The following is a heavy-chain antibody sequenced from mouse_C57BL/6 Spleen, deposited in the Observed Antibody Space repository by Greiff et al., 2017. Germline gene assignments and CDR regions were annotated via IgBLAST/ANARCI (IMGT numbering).Heavy chain of an antibody. CDR2: IDPETGGT. V-gene: IGHV1-15*01. CDR1: GYTFTDYE. D-gene: IGHD2-2*01. CDR3: TGRMVTTSYWYFDV. J-gene: IGHJ1*03. Sequence: SGAELVRPGASVTLSCKASGYTFTDYEMHWVKQTPVHGLEWIGAIDPETGGTAYNQTFKGKAILTADKSSSTAYMELRSLTSEDSAVYYCTGRMVTTSYWYFDVWGTGTTVTVSS.